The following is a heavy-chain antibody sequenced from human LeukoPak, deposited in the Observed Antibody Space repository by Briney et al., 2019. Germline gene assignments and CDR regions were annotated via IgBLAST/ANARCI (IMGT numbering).Heavy chain of an antibody. J-gene: IGHJ4*02. CDR1: GGSFSGYY. D-gene: IGHD4-17*01. CDR3: ARECDYRSFLL. Sequence: SETLSLTCAVYGGSFSGYYWSWMRQPPGKGLEWIGEINHSGSTNYNPSLKSRVTISVDTSKNQFSLKLSSVTAADTAVYYCARECDYRSFLLWGRGTLVTVSS. CDR2: INHSGST. V-gene: IGHV4-34*01.